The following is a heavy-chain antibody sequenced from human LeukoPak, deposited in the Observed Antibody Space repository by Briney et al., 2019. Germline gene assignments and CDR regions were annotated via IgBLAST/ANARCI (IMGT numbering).Heavy chain of an antibody. V-gene: IGHV1-69*05. Sequence: ASVKVSCKASGGTFSTYAISWVRQAPGQGLEWMGVIIPIFGTPNYAQKFQGRVTITTDESTSTAYMELSSLRSEDTAVYYCARAQTYYYDSSTYYFDYWGQGTLVTVSS. D-gene: IGHD3-22*01. CDR1: GGTFSTYA. CDR3: ARAQTYYYDSSTYYFDY. J-gene: IGHJ4*02. CDR2: IIPIFGTP.